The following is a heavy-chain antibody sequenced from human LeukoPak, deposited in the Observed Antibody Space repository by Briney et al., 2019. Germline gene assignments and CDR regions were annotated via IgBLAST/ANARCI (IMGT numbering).Heavy chain of an antibody. CDR2: IYYSGST. CDR3: ARDKGSYWYFDL. J-gene: IGHJ2*01. V-gene: IGHV4-59*01. CDR1: GGSISSYY. D-gene: IGHD3-10*01. Sequence: SETLSLTCTVSGGSISSYYWSWIRQPPGKGLEWIGYIYYSGSTNYNPSLKSRVTISVDTSKNQFSLKLSSVTAADTAVYYCARDKGSYWYFDLWGHGTLVTVSS.